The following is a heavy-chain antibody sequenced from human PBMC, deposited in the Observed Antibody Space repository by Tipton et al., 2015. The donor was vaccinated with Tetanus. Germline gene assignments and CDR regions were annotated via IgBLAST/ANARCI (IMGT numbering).Heavy chain of an antibody. CDR1: GYDFNYYW. J-gene: IGHJ4*02. CDR2: IYPDDSDT. CDR3: ASFSDGYFDY. Sequence: QLVQSGAEVKKPGESLKISCRASGYDFNYYWIGWVRQMPGKGLEWMGLIYPDDSDTRYSPSFQGQVTFSADESISTAYLQWSSRKASDTAIYYCASFSDGYFDYWGQGTLVTVSS. V-gene: IGHV5-51*01. D-gene: IGHD2-15*01.